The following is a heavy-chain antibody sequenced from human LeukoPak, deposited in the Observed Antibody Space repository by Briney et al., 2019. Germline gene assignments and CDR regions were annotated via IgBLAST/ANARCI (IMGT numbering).Heavy chain of an antibody. J-gene: IGHJ4*02. CDR2: ISSSGSTR. D-gene: IGHD6-19*01. CDR3: ARVHIAVAGPYVDY. V-gene: IGHV3-48*03. CDR1: GFTFSSYE. Sequence: GGSLRLSCAASGFTFSSYEMNWVRQAPGKGLEWVSYISSSGSTRYYADSVKGRFTVSRDNAKNSLYLQMNSLRAEDTAVYYCARVHIAVAGPYVDYWVQGTLVTVSS.